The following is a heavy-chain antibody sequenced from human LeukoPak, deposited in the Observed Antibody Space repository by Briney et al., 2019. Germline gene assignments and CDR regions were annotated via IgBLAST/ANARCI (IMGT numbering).Heavy chain of an antibody. J-gene: IGHJ2*01. CDR1: AYTFTAYY. D-gene: IGHD7-27*01. CDR2: ISPNSGGT. CDR3: AIQPWGSGNNWYFDL. Sequence: GASVKVSCKASAYTFTAYYIHWVRQAPGQGLEWMGWISPNSGGTDYAQKFQGRVTMTGDTSISTAYVELSSLTSDDTAVYYCAIQPWGSGNNWYFDLWGRGTLVTVSS. V-gene: IGHV1-2*02.